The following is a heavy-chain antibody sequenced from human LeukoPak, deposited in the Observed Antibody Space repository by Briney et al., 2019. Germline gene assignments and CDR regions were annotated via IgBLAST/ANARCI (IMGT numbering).Heavy chain of an antibody. CDR2: INHSGST. CDR1: GGSFSGYY. D-gene: IGHD3-22*01. Sequence: PSETLSLTCAVYGGSFSGYYWSWIRQPPGKGLEWIGEINHSGSTNYNPSLKSRVTISVDTSKNQFSLKLSSVTAADTAVYYCARVNYYDSSGYRIDYWGQGTLATVSS. V-gene: IGHV4-34*01. CDR3: ARVNYYDSSGYRIDY. J-gene: IGHJ4*02.